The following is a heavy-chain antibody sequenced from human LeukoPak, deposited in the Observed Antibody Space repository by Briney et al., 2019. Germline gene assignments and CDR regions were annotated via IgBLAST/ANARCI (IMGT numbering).Heavy chain of an antibody. CDR2: IDGSGGST. J-gene: IGHJ4*02. Sequence: GGSLRLSCAASGFTFSSYAMSWFRQAPGRGLEWVSAIDGSGGSTYYADSVKGRFTISRDNSKNTLYLQMNSLRPEDTAIYYCAKDRRLPWDYFDSWGQGTLVTVSS. V-gene: IGHV3-23*01. CDR3: AKDRRLPWDYFDS. CDR1: GFTFSSYA. D-gene: IGHD5-12*01.